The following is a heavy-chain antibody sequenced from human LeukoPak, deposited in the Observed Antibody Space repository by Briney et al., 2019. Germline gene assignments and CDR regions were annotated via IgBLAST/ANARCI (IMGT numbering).Heavy chain of an antibody. V-gene: IGHV4-59*08. J-gene: IGHJ4*02. CDR1: GGSISSYY. D-gene: IGHD4-23*01. CDR2: IYYSGST. CDR3: ARHPVVTYVDY. Sequence: SETLSLTCTVSGGSISSYYWSWIRQPPGKGLEWIGYIYYSGSTNYNPSPKSRVTISVDTSKNQFSLKLSSVTAADTAVYYCARHPVVTYVDYWGQGTLVTVSS.